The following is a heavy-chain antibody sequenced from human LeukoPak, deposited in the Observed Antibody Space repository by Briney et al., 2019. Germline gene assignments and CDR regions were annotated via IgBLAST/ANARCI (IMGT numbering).Heavy chain of an antibody. V-gene: IGHV1-2*02. CDR1: GYTFTGYY. CDR3: ARGRKYSSGWYRGNWFDP. CDR2: INPNSGGT. J-gene: IGHJ5*02. Sequence: ASVKVSCKASGYTFTGYYIHWVRQAPGQGLEWMGWINPNSGGTNSAQKFQGRVTMTRDTSISTAYMELSRLRSDDTAVYYCARGRKYSSGWYRGNWFDPWGQGTLVTVSS. D-gene: IGHD6-19*01.